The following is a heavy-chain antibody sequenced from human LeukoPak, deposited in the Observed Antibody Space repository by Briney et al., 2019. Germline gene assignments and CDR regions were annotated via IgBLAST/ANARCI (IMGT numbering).Heavy chain of an antibody. D-gene: IGHD3-3*01. CDR1: GFTFYSYV. CDR3: ARFRFPIFGVDRGGYFDY. V-gene: IGHV3-23*01. CDR2: ISASGDTT. Sequence: PGGSLRLSCAASGFTFYSYVMIWVRRTPGKGLEWVSAISASGDTTYYADSVKGRFTISRDNSRNTLFLQMNSLRAEDTAVYYCARFRFPIFGVDRGGYFDYWGQGTLVTVSS. J-gene: IGHJ4*02.